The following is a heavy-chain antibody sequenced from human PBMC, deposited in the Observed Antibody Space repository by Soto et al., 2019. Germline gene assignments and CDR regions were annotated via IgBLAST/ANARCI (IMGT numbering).Heavy chain of an antibody. CDR3: ARHDRAGTGVSY. CDR2: IYYSGST. V-gene: IGHV4-59*04. CDR1: GGSISSYY. J-gene: IGHJ4*02. Sequence: PSETLSLTCTISGGSISSYYWSWIRQPPGKGLEWIGYIYYSGSTYYNPSLKSRVTISVDTSKNQFSLKLSSVTAADTAVYYCARHDRAGTGVSYWGQGTLVTVSS. D-gene: IGHD1-7*01.